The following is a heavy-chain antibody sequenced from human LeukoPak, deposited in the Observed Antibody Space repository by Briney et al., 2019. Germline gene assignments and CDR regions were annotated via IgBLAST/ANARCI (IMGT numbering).Heavy chain of an antibody. CDR2: IYYSGST. Sequence: SETLSLTCTVSDGPISSSSYYWGWIRQPPGKGLEWIGSIYYSGSTYYNPSLKSRVTISVDTSKNQFSLKLSSVTAADTAVYYCARRGVHNWFDPWGQGTLVTVSS. D-gene: IGHD6-6*01. V-gene: IGHV4-39*01. CDR3: ARRGVHNWFDP. J-gene: IGHJ5*02. CDR1: DGPISSSSYY.